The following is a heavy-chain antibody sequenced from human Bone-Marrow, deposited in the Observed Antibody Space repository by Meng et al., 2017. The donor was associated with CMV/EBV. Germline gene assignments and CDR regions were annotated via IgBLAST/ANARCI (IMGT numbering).Heavy chain of an antibody. D-gene: IGHD3-3*01. CDR2: IKQDGSEK. V-gene: IGHV3-7*01. J-gene: IGHJ3*02. Sequence: GESLKISCAASRFTFSSYWMSWVRQAPGKGLEWVANIKQDGSEKYYVDSVKGRFTISRDNAKNSLYLQMNSLRAEDTAVYYCAREITIFGVVIMRYDAFDIWGQGTMVTVSS. CDR3: AREITIFGVVIMRYDAFDI. CDR1: RFTFSSYW.